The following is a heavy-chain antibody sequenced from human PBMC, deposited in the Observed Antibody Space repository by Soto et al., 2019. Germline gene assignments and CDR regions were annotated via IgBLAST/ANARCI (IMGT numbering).Heavy chain of an antibody. CDR3: ARHRLNRDFDY. V-gene: IGHV4-39*01. CDR2: IYYSGIT. J-gene: IGHJ4*02. CDR1: GGSISSGGYY. Sequence: SETLSLTCTVSGGSISSGGYYWSWIRQHPGKGLEWIGSIYYSGITYYNPSLKSRVTVFVDTSRNQFSLKVNSVTAADTAVYYCARHRLNRDFDYWGRGTLVTVSS.